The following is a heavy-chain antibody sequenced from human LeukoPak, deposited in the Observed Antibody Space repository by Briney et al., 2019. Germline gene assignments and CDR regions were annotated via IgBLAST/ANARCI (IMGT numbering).Heavy chain of an antibody. V-gene: IGHV3-30*04. Sequence: PSGRSLRLSCAASGFTFSSYAMHWVRQAPGKGLEWVAVISYDGSNKYYADSVKGRFTISRDNSENTLYLQMNSLRAEDTAVYYCARDGRGSRSSWFDPWGQGTLVIVSS. J-gene: IGHJ5*02. CDR3: ARDGRGSRSSWFDP. CDR1: GFTFSSYA. D-gene: IGHD3-10*01. CDR2: ISYDGSNK.